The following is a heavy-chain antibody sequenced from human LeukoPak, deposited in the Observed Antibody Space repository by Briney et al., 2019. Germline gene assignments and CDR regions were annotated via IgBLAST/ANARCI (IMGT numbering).Heavy chain of an antibody. CDR2: IKQDGSEK. Sequence: GGSLRLSCAASGFTFSSYWMSWVRQAPGKGLEWVANIKQDGSEKYYVDSVKGRFTISRDNANNSLYLQMNSLRAEATAVYYFEREPEDIVVVVAATCQLAPWGEGTLVTVSS. J-gene: IGHJ5*02. V-gene: IGHV3-7*01. D-gene: IGHD2-15*01. CDR1: GFTFSSYW. CDR3: EREPEDIVVVVAATCQLAP.